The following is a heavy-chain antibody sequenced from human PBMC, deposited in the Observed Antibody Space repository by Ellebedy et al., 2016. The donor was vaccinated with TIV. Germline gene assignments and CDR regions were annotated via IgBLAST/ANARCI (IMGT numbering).Heavy chain of an antibody. CDR1: GYTFSNYW. V-gene: IGHV5-10-1*01. CDR2: IDPTDSYS. J-gene: IGHJ6*02. Sequence: KVSCKGSGYTFSNYWISWVRHLPGEGLEWMGRIDPTDSYSNYSPSFEGLVTISADKSLSTAYVQWSSLKASDTAMYYFAVVLQYDSNGYYYGMDVWGQGTSVTVSS. CDR3: AVVLQYDSNGYYYGMDV. D-gene: IGHD3-22*01.